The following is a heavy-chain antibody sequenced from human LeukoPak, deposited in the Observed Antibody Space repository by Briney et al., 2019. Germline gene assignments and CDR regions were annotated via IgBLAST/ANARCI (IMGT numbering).Heavy chain of an antibody. D-gene: IGHD3-9*01. CDR3: AGVEMATIWLVPAAFDI. CDR2: INHSGST. Sequence: PSETLSLTCAVYGGSFSGYYWSWIRQPPGKGLEWIGEINHSGSTNYNPSLKSRVTISVDTSKNQFSLKLSSVTAADTAVYYCAGVEMATIWLVPAAFDIWGQGTMVTVSS. CDR1: GGSFSGYY. V-gene: IGHV4-34*01. J-gene: IGHJ3*02.